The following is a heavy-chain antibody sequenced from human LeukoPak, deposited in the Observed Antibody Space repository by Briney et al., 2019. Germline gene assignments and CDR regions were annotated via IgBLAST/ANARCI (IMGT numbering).Heavy chain of an antibody. D-gene: IGHD3-10*01. J-gene: IGHJ4*02. CDR1: GFTFSTYG. CDR2: ISGSGGST. CDR3: AKPQGITMAPFDY. V-gene: IGHV3-23*01. Sequence: EGTLRLSCVASGFTFSTYGMSWVRQAPGKGLEWVSAISGSGGSTYYADSVKGRFTISRDNSKNTLYLQMNSLRAEDTAVYYCAKPQGITMAPFDYWGQGTLVTVSS.